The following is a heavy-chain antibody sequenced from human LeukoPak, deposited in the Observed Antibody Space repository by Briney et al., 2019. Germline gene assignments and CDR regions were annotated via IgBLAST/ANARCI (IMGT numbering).Heavy chain of an antibody. J-gene: IGHJ5*02. CDR2: INPNSGAT. CDR3: ALGATVTSAGEKWFDP. CDR1: GYTFTDYY. Sequence: ASVKVSCKASGYTFTDYYIQWVRQAPGQGLEWMAWINPNSGATNYAQKFQGRVTMTRDTSISTAFMELSRLRPDDTAVYYCALGATVTSAGEKWFDPWGQGTLVTVSS. D-gene: IGHD4-17*01. V-gene: IGHV1-2*02.